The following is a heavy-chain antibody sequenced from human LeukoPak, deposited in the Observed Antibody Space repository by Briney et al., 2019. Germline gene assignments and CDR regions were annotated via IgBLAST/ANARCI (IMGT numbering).Heavy chain of an antibody. V-gene: IGHV4-31*03. J-gene: IGHJ6*02. CDR2: IYYSGST. Sequence: SETLSLTCTVSGGSISSGGYYWSRIRQHPGKGLEWIGYIYYSGSTYYNPSLKSRVTISVDTSKNQFPLKLSSVTAADTAVYYCARAGSTSWSFYYGLDVWGQGTTVTVSS. D-gene: IGHD6-13*01. CDR1: GGSISSGGYY. CDR3: ARAGSTSWSFYYGLDV.